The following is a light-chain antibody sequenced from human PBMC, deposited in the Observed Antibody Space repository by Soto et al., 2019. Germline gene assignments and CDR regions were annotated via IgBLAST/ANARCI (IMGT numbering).Light chain of an antibody. J-gene: IGLJ1*01. CDR2: EVS. Sequence: QSVLTQPASVSWSPGQSITISCTGTSSDVGSYNYVSWYQQHPGKAPKLMIYEVSNRPSGVSNRFSGSKSGNTASLTISGLQAEDEADYYCSSYTSSSLYVFGTGTKVTVL. V-gene: IGLV2-14*01. CDR1: SSDVGSYNY. CDR3: SSYTSSSLYV.